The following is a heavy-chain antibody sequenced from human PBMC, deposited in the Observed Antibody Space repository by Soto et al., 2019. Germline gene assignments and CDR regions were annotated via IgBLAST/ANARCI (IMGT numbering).Heavy chain of an antibody. J-gene: IGHJ4*02. D-gene: IGHD3-3*01. CDR2: IYWDDDK. Sequence: QITLNESGPTVVRPTETLTLTCRFSGFSLTTSGVGVGWIRQSPGKATEWLALIYWDDDKRYSASLKSRLTITNDTSKNQVVLTVSDLDPTDTATYYCAHRVLRTVFGLVTTTAIYFDFWGQGTPVAVSS. CDR1: GFSLTTSGVG. CDR3: AHRVLRTVFGLVTTTAIYFDF. V-gene: IGHV2-5*02.